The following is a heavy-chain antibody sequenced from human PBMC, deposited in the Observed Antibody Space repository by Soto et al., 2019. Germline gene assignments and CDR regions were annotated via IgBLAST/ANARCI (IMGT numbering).Heavy chain of an antibody. V-gene: IGHV4-34*01. CDR2: INHSGST. CDR3: ARGRAYYDILTGYHGRGNWFDP. Sequence: QVQLQQWGAGLLKPSETLSLTCAVYGGSFSGYYWSWIRQPPGKGLEWIGEINHSGSTNYNPSLKSRVTISVDTSKNQFSLKLSSVTAADTAVYYCARGRAYYDILTGYHGRGNWFDPWGQGTLVTVSS. D-gene: IGHD3-9*01. CDR1: GGSFSGYY. J-gene: IGHJ5*02.